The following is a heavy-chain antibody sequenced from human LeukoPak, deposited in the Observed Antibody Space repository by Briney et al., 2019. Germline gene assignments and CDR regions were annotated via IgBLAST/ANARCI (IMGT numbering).Heavy chain of an antibody. J-gene: IGHJ6*03. CDR2: MNPNSGNT. Sequence: ASVKVSCKASGYTFTSYDINWVRQATGQGLEWMGWMNPNSGNTGYAQKFQDRVTMTRNTSISTAYMELSSLRSEDTAVYYCARALGYCSGGSCYLSDYYYYMDVWGKGTTVTISS. CDR3: ARALGYCSGGSCYLSDYYYYMDV. D-gene: IGHD2-15*01. CDR1: GYTFTSYD. V-gene: IGHV1-8*01.